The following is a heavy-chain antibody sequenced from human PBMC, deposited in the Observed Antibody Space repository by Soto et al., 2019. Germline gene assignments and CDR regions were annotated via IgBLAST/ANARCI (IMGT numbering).Heavy chain of an antibody. V-gene: IGHV3-30-3*01. CDR3: AREDESSGRAGTFHH. D-gene: IGHD3-22*01. Sequence: QVQMVESGGGVVQPGRSLRLSCAASGFTFSTYVMHWVRHVPGKGLEWVAGISKDGNTEHYADSVKGRFTISRDNSXITLNLHMNSLTGGDTAVYFCAREDESSGRAGTFHHWGQGTLVAVS. CDR2: ISKDGNTE. J-gene: IGHJ1*01. CDR1: GFTFSTYV.